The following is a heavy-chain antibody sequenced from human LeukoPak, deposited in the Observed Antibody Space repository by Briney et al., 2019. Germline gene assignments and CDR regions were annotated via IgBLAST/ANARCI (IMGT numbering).Heavy chain of an antibody. V-gene: IGHV3-66*01. J-gene: IGHJ4*02. CDR2: IYANGDT. CDR1: GLTVNNNY. D-gene: IGHD4-17*01. Sequence: GGSLRLSCAASGLTVNNNYWHWVRQAPGQGLEWVSIIYANGDTLYTASVRGRFTFSRDSPKNTPYLQMNSLRAEDTAVYYCTHGDYPLTYWGQGTLVTVSS. CDR3: THGDYPLTY.